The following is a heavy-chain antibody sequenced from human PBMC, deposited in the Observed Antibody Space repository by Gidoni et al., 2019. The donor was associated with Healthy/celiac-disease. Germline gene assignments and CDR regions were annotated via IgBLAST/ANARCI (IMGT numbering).Heavy chain of an antibody. CDR3: ARDLSYSSSWRYNWFDP. CDR1: GGTFSSYA. D-gene: IGHD6-13*01. V-gene: IGHV1-69*01. Sequence: QVQLVQSGAEVKKPGSSVTGSCKASGGTFSSYAISWVRQAPGQGLEWMGGIIPIFGTANYAQKFQGRVTITADESTSTAYMELSSLRSEDTAVYYCARDLSYSSSWRYNWFDPWGQGTLVTVSS. CDR2: IIPIFGTA. J-gene: IGHJ5*02.